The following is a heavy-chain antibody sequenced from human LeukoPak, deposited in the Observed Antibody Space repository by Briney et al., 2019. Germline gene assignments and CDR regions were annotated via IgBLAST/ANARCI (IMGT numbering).Heavy chain of an antibody. CDR3: ARAKRCYDSSGSSSYYFDY. CDR1: GFTFSSYS. D-gene: IGHD3-22*01. V-gene: IGHV3-21*01. Sequence: GGSLRLSCAASGFTFSSYSMNWVRQAPGKGLEWVSSISSSSSYIYYADSVKGRFTISRDNAKNSLYLQMNSLRAEDTAVYYCARAKRCYDSSGSSSYYFDYWGQGTLVTVSS. J-gene: IGHJ4*02. CDR2: ISSSSSYI.